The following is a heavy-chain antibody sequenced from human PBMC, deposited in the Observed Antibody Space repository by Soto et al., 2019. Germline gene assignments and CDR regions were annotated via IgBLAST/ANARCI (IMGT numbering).Heavy chain of an antibody. J-gene: IGHJ5*02. Sequence: SETLSLTCAVYGGSFSGYYWSWIRQPPGKGLEWIGEINHSGGTNYNPSLKSRVAISVDTSKNQFTLKLSSVTAEDTAVYYCAEDQYYDIFPLFDPWGQGTLVTVSS. CDR2: INHSGGT. CDR3: AEDQYYDIFPLFDP. CDR1: GGSFSGYY. V-gene: IGHV4-34*01. D-gene: IGHD3-9*01.